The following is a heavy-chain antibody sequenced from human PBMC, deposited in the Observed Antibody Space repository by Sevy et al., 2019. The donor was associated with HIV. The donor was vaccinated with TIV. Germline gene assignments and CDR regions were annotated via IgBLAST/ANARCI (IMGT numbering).Heavy chain of an antibody. V-gene: IGHV3-7*03. CDR3: VREIGGRDSY. CDR2: INQDGSKK. D-gene: IGHD2-15*01. J-gene: IGHJ4*02. Sequence: GRSLRLSCEASGFTFSTYWLTWVRQVPGKGLEWVANINQDGSKKYFVDSVKGRFTISRDNAKNSVYLQMNSLRADDTAVYYCVREIGGRDSYWGQGTLVTVSS. CDR1: GFTFSTYW.